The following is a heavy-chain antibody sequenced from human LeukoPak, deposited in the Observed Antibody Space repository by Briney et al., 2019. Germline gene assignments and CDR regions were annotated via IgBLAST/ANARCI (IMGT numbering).Heavy chain of an antibody. D-gene: IGHD3-3*01. CDR3: AKAGPAFWSGNWFDP. CDR1: GFTFDDYA. Sequence: GGSLRLSCAASGFTFDDYAMHWVRHAPGKGLEWVSGISWNSGSIGYADSVKGRFTISRDNAKNSLYLQMNSLRAEDTALYYCAKAGPAFWSGNWFDPWGQGTLVTVSS. CDR2: ISWNSGSI. V-gene: IGHV3-9*01. J-gene: IGHJ5*02.